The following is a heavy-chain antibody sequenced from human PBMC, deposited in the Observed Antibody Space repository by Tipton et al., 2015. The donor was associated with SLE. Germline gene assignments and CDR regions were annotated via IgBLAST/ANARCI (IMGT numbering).Heavy chain of an antibody. V-gene: IGHV4-34*01. J-gene: IGHJ4*02. CDR2: INHSGST. Sequence: TLSLTCAVYGGSFSGYYWSWIRQPPGKGLEWIGEINHSGSTYYNPSLKSRVTISVDTSKNQFSLKLSSVTAADTAVYYCARFPGPYWGQGTLVAVSS. CDR1: GGSFSGYY. CDR3: ARFPGPY.